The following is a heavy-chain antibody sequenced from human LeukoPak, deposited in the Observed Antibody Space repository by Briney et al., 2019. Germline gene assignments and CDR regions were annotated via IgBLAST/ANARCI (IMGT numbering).Heavy chain of an antibody. Sequence: ASVKASCKASGYTFTGYYMHWVRQAPGQGLEWMGWINPNSGGTNYAQKFQGRVTMTRDTSISTAYMELSRLRSDDTAVYYCARGYYDSSGYQYYYYYYYMDVWGKGTTVTISS. CDR2: INPNSGGT. D-gene: IGHD3-22*01. J-gene: IGHJ6*03. CDR3: ARGYYDSSGYQYYYYYYYMDV. CDR1: GYTFTGYY. V-gene: IGHV1-2*02.